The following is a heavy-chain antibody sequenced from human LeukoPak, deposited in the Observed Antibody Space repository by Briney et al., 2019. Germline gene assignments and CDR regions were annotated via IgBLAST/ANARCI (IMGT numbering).Heavy chain of an antibody. V-gene: IGHV1-69*04. CDR3: ARGGIGGRGFDY. Sequence: GASVKVSCKASGGTFSSYAISWVRQAPGQGLEWMGRIIPILGIANYAQKFQGRVTMTRNTSISTAYMELSSLRSEDTAVYYCARGGIGGRGFDYWGQGTLVTVSS. CDR1: GGTFSSYA. CDR2: IIPILGIA. J-gene: IGHJ4*02. D-gene: IGHD2-15*01.